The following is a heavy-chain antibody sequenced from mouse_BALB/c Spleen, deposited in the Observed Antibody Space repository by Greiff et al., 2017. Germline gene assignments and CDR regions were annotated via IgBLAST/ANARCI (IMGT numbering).Heavy chain of an antibody. D-gene: IGHD1-1*01. CDR3: ARDPYYGSGYFDV. CDR1: GFTFSDYY. V-gene: IGHV5-4*02. Sequence: EVQRVESGGGLVKPGGSLKLSCAASGFTFSDYYMYWVRQTPEKRLEWVATISDGGSYTYYPDSVKGRFTISRDNAKNNLYLQMSSLKSEDTAMYYCARDPYYGSGYFDVWGAGTTVTVSS. J-gene: IGHJ1*01. CDR2: ISDGGSYT.